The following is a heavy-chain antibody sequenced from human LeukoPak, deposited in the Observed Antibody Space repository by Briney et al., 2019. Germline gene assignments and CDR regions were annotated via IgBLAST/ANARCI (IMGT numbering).Heavy chain of an antibody. J-gene: IGHJ3*02. CDR2: IYYSGST. Sequence: SQTLSLTCTVSSGSISSGGYYWSWIRQHPGKGLEWIGYIYYSGSTYYNPSLKSRVTISVDTSKNQFSLKLSSVTAADTAVYYCARGSFSAPHAFDIWGQGTMVTVSS. V-gene: IGHV4-31*03. D-gene: IGHD3-10*01. CDR3: ARGSFSAPHAFDI. CDR1: SGSISSGGYY.